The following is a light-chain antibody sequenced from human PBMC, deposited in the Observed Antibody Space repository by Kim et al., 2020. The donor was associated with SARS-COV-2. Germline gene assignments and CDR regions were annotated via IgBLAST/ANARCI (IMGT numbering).Light chain of an antibody. CDR3: QQYNSYSRT. Sequence: DIQMTQSPSTLFASVRDRVTITCRASYSINSWLAWYQQKPGKAPKLLIYKASSFESGVPSRFSGSGSGTEFTLTISRLRPDDFATYYCQQYNSYSRTFGQGTKVDIK. J-gene: IGKJ1*01. V-gene: IGKV1-5*03. CDR2: KAS. CDR1: YSINSW.